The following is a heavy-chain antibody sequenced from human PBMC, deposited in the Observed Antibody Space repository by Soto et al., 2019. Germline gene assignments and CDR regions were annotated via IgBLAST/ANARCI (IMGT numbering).Heavy chain of an antibody. CDR1: GYTFASHW. Sequence: GESLKISCQGYGYTFASHWIAWVRQMPGKGLEWMGIIYPGDSDTRYSPSFQGQVTISADKSISTAYLQWSSLKASDTAKYYCARQSSGPRRTHYYFYYMDVWGSGTTVTVSS. V-gene: IGHV5-51*01. CDR2: IYPGDSDT. CDR3: ARQSSGPRRTHYYFYYMDV. D-gene: IGHD2-8*02. J-gene: IGHJ6*03.